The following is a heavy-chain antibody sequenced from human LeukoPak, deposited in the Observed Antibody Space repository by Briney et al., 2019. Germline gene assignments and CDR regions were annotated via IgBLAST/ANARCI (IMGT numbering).Heavy chain of an antibody. CDR1: GGSISSSSYY. CDR2: IYYSGST. V-gene: IGHV4-39*07. D-gene: IGHD3-22*01. CDR3: AGDYYDSSGYQGALDY. Sequence: PSETLSLTCTVSGGSISSSSYYWGWIRQPPGKGLEWIGSIYYSGSTYYNPSLKSRVTISVDTSKNQFSLKLSSVTAADTAVYYCAGDYYDSSGYQGALDYWGQGTLVTVSS. J-gene: IGHJ4*02.